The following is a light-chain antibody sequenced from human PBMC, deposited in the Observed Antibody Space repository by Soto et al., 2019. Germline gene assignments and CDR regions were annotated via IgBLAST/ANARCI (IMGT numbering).Light chain of an antibody. V-gene: IGKV1-5*01. Sequence: DIQMTQSPATLSASLGDRVTISCRASQSISGWLAWYQQTPGKDPKLLIYDASSLESGVPSRFSGSGSGTEFTLTISSLQYEDFAAYFCQQYNNRSLWTFGQGTKVDI. J-gene: IGKJ1*01. CDR1: QSISGW. CDR3: QQYNNRSLWT. CDR2: DAS.